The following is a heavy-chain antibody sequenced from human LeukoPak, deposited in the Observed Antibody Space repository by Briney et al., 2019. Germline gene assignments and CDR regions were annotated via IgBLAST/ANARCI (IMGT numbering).Heavy chain of an antibody. J-gene: IGHJ4*02. V-gene: IGHV4-59*11. D-gene: IGHD1-1*01. CDR2: IYYTGST. Sequence: SETLFLTCTVSGGSITTHYWTWFRQPPGGGLELIGYIYYTGSTNYNSALKSRVTVSIDTSKSQFSLKVNSVTTADTAVYYCAREATKLTHPYFDHWGQGILVTVSS. CDR1: GGSITTHY. CDR3: AREATKLTHPYFDH.